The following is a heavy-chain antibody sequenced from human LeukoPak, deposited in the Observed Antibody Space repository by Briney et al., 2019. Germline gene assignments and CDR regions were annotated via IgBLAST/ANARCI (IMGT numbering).Heavy chain of an antibody. J-gene: IGHJ5*01. V-gene: IGHV3-30-3*01. CDR1: GFIFSGYA. Sequence: GGSLRLSCTASGFIFSGYAMHWVRQAPGRGLEWVAVISYDGSKKYYADSVKGRFTISRDNSKSTLYLQMNTLSAEDTAVYSCAREAFGQIWFDSWGQGTLVTVSS. D-gene: IGHD3-16*01. CDR3: AREAFGQIWFDS. CDR2: ISYDGSKK.